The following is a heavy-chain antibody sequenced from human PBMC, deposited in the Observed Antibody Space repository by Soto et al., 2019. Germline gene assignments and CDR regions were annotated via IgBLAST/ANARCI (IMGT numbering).Heavy chain of an antibody. D-gene: IGHD6-19*01. J-gene: IGHJ4*02. CDR2: IYYSGST. CDR1: GGSISSYY. Sequence: QVQLQESGPGLVKPSETLSLTCTVSGGSISSYYWSWIRQPPGKGLEWIGYIYYSGSTNYNPSLKSRLAISAATSQNQSSLKLGSVTAADPAVYYWPRGVQWLDAQYFDYWGQGTLVSVSS. V-gene: IGHV4-59*01. CDR3: PRGVQWLDAQYFDY.